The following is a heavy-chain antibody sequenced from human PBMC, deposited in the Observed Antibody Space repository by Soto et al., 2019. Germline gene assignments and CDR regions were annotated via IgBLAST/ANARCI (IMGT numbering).Heavy chain of an antibody. CDR2: IYYSGST. D-gene: IGHD3-3*01. CDR3: ARAQTIFGVITVFDY. J-gene: IGHJ4*02. CDR1: GGSINSGGYY. Sequence: QVQLQESGPGLVKPSQTLSLTCTVSGGSINSGGYYWSWIRQHPGKVLEWIGYIYYSGSTYYNPSLKSRVTISIDTSKNRFSLKLRSVTAADTAVYYCARAQTIFGVITVFDYWGQGTLVTVSS. V-gene: IGHV4-31*03.